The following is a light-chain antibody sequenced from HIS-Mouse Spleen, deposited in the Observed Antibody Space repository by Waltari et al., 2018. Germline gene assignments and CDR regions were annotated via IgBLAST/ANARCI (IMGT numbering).Light chain of an antibody. CDR2: STK. V-gene: IGLV1-44*01. CDR1: SSNIGSNT. CDR3: AAWDDSLNGPV. J-gene: IGLJ3*02. Sequence: QSVLTQPPSASGTPGRRVPISCSGGSSNIGSNTVTCYQQLPGTAPKLRIYSTKQRPAGVPDRCSGSKSGTSASLAISGLQSEDEADYYCAAWDDSLNGPVFGGGTKLTVL.